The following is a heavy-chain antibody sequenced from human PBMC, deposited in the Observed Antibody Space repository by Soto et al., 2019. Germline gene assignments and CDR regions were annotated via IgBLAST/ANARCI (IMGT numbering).Heavy chain of an antibody. D-gene: IGHD6-6*01. J-gene: IGHJ4*02. CDR3: ARSIAVPSGHIDH. Sequence: QVQLQESGPGLVKPSETLSLTCRVSGGSMSGYYWSWVRLVPGKGLEWIGYVYYTGSTNYNPSLQSRVSSSVDTSNKHFSLSLSLVTAADTAVYFCARSIAVPSGHIDHWGQGIRVTISS. CDR1: GGSMSGYY. CDR2: VYYTGST. V-gene: IGHV4-59*01.